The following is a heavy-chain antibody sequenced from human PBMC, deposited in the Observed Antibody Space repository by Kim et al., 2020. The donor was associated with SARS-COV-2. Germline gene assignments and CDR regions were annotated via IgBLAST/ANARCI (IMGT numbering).Heavy chain of an antibody. V-gene: IGHV3-23*01. Sequence: GRFTISRDNSKNTLYLQMNSLRAEDTAVYYCASYLTTVTFSRYYYYGMDAWGQGTTVTVSS. J-gene: IGHJ6*02. D-gene: IGHD4-17*01. CDR3: ASYLTTVTFSRYYYYGMDA.